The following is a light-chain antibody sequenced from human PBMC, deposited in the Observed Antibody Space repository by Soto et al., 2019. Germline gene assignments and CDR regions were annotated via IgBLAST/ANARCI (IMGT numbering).Light chain of an antibody. J-gene: IGKJ1*01. CDR3: QQSYSTPRT. CDR2: AAS. Sequence: DLQMTQSPSSLSASVGDRVTITCRASQSISNYLNWYQQKPGKAPKLLIYAASTLQSGVPSRFSGSGSGTDFTLTISSLQPEDFATYNCQQSYSTPRTFGQGTKVEIK. V-gene: IGKV1-39*01. CDR1: QSISNY.